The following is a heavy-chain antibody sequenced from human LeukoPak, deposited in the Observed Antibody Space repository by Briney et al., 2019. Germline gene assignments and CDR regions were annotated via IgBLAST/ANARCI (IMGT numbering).Heavy chain of an antibody. D-gene: IGHD4-17*01. CDR1: GGSFSGYY. V-gene: IGHV4-34*01. CDR2: INHSGST. Sequence: SETLSLTCAVYGGSFSGYYWSWIRQPPGKGLEWIGEINHSGSTNYNPSLKSRVTISVDTSKNQFSLKLSSVTAADTAVYYCARHGGDYGDAFDIWGQGTMVTVSS. CDR3: ARHGGDYGDAFDI. J-gene: IGHJ3*02.